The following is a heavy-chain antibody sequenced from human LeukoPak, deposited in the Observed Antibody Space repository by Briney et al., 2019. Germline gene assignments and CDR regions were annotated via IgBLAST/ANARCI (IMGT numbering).Heavy chain of an antibody. Sequence: SETLSLTCTVSGGSISSYYWSWIPQPPGKGLEWIGSIYYSGSTYYNPSLKSRVTISVDTSKNQFSLKLSSVTAADTAVYYCARQRFLEWLLSHQGDFDYWGQGTLVTVSS. CDR1: GGSISSYY. V-gene: IGHV4-59*05. CDR2: IYYSGST. D-gene: IGHD3-3*01. J-gene: IGHJ4*02. CDR3: ARQRFLEWLLSHQGDFDY.